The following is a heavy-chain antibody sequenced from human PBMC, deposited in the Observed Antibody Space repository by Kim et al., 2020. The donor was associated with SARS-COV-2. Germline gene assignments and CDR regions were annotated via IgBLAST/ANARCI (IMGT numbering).Heavy chain of an antibody. V-gene: IGHV3-48*02. CDR1: GFTFSSYS. CDR3: ARDRAWNAVTTYSGDY. D-gene: IGHD1-26*01. J-gene: IGHJ4*02. CDR2: ISSSSSTI. Sequence: GGSLRLSCAASGFTFSSYSMNWVRQAPGKVLEWVSYISSSSSTIYYADSVKGRFTISRDNAKNSLYLQMNSLRDEDTAVYYYARDRAWNAVTTYSGDYWGQGTLVTVSS.